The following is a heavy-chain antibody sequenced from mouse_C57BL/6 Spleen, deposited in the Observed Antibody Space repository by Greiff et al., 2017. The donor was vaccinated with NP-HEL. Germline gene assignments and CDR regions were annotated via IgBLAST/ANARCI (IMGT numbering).Heavy chain of an antibody. D-gene: IGHD1-1*01. CDR3: ASGGFTTVVATDY. V-gene: IGHV3-6*01. CDR1: GYSITSGYY. Sequence: EVKLMESGPGLVKPSQSLSLTCSVTGYSITSGYYWNWIRQFPGNKLEWMGYISYDGSNNYNPSLKNRISITRDTSKNQFFLKLNSVTTEDTATYYCASGGFTTVVATDYWGQGTTLTVSS. J-gene: IGHJ2*01. CDR2: ISYDGSN.